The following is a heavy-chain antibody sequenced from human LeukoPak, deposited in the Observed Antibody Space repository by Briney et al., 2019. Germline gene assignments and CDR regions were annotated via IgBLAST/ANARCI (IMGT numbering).Heavy chain of an antibody. J-gene: IGHJ4*02. CDR3: ARDGTGYFDY. CDR1: GFTFSSYA. CDR2: ISYDGSNK. V-gene: IGHV3-30*04. Sequence: GGSLRLSCAASGFTFSSYAMHWVRQAPGKGLEWVAVISYDGSNKYYADSVKGRFTISRDNSKNTLYLQMNSLRVEDTAVYYCARDGTGYFDYWGQGTLVTVSS. D-gene: IGHD7-27*01.